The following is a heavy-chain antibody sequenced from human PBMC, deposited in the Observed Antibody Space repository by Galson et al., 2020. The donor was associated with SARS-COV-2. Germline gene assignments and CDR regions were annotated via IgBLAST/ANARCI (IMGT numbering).Heavy chain of an antibody. CDR3: AKEVPMTDRTDEYFRH. CDR1: GFTFSSCP. V-gene: IGHV3-23*01. D-gene: IGHD2-21*02. CDR2: IRGSGDTT. J-gene: IGHJ1*01. Sequence: GGSLRLSCAASGFTFSSCPMSWVRQAPGQGLEWVSEIRGSGDTTYYADSVKGRFTIFRDTSKNTLYLQMNSLRDEDTAVYYCAKEVPMTDRTDEYFRHWGQGTLVTVYS.